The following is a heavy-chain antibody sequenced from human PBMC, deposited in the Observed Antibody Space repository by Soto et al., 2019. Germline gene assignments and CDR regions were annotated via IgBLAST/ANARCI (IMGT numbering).Heavy chain of an antibody. CDR1: GFTFSSYA. V-gene: IGHV3-21*01. J-gene: IGHJ4*02. CDR3: ARESEDLTSNFDY. CDR2: ISSTTNYI. Sequence: GGSLRLSCVASGFTFSSYALNWVRQAPGKGLEWVSSISSTTNYIYYADSMKGRFTVSRDNAKNSVYLDMNSLSAEDTAVYYCARESEDLTSNFDYWGQGTLVTVSS.